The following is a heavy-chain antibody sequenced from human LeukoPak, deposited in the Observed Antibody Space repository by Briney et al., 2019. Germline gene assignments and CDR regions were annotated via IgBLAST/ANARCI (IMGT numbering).Heavy chain of an antibody. J-gene: IGHJ4*02. CDR2: ITASGADT. CDR1: GFSFNIYA. Sequence: GGSLRLSCAASGFSFNIYAMSWVRQAPGKGLQWVSAITASGADTYYADSVKGRFTISRDNSRNTLYLQMNNLRAQDTAVYYCAANGDSSAWHWNYWGPGTLVTVSS. CDR3: AANGDSSAWHWNY. V-gene: IGHV3-23*01. D-gene: IGHD6-19*01.